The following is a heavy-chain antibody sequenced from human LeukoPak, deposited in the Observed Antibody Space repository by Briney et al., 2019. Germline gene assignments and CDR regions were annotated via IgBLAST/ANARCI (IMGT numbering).Heavy chain of an antibody. D-gene: IGHD6-13*01. V-gene: IGHV4-59*12. CDR2: VYYRGAT. Sequence: SETLSLTCTVSGDSITSYYWNWIRQPPGKGLEWIGYVYYRGATNYNPSLKSRVTISVDTSKNQFSLKLSSVTAADTGVYYCARAEITAAGVPFDYWGQGTLVTVSS. CDR3: ARAEITAAGVPFDY. CDR1: GDSITSYY. J-gene: IGHJ4*02.